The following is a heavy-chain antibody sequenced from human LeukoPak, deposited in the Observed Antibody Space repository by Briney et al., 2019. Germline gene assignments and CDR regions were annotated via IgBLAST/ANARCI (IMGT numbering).Heavy chain of an antibody. V-gene: IGHV4-4*07. CDR3: ARGLSGDSYGFEY. CDR1: DGSISYNY. D-gene: IGHD5-18*01. J-gene: IGHJ4*02. Sequence: SETLSLTCIVSDGSISYNYWSWIRQSAGRGLELIGRIYYNGSTNYSPSLRSRVTISVDTSKNQFSLMLSSVTAADTAVYYCARGLSGDSYGFEYWGQGTLVTVSS. CDR2: IYYNGST.